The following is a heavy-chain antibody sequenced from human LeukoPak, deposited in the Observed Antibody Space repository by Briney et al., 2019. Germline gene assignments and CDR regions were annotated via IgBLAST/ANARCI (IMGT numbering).Heavy chain of an antibody. J-gene: IGHJ4*02. V-gene: IGHV1-8*01. Sequence: ASVKVSRKASGYTFTTYDLNWVRQATGQGFEWMGWMNPNSGNAGYAQKFQGRVTMTRNTSISTAYMELSNLTSEDTAVYYCARRIRGAPTDYWGQGTLVTVSS. D-gene: IGHD3-10*01. CDR3: ARRIRGAPTDY. CDR1: GYTFTTYD. CDR2: MNPNSGNA.